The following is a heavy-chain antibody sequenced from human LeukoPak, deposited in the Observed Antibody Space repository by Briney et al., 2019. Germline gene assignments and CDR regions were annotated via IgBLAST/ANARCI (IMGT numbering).Heavy chain of an antibody. D-gene: IGHD5-18*01. J-gene: IGHJ5*02. CDR3: ARDLQLWFGWFDP. V-gene: IGHV4-30-2*01. CDR1: GGSISSGGYY. CDR2: IYHSGST. Sequence: SQTLSLTCTVSGGSISSGGYYWSWIRQPLGKGLEWIGYIYHSGSTYYNPSLKSRVTISVDRSKNQFSLKLSSVTAADTAVYYCARDLQLWFGWFDPWGQGTLVTVSS.